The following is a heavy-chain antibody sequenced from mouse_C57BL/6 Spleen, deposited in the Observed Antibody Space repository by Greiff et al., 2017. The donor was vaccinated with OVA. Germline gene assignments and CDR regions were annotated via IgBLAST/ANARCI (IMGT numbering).Heavy chain of an antibody. D-gene: IGHD1-1*01. CDR1: GFSLTSYG. V-gene: IGHV2-6*01. CDR2: IWGVGST. Sequence: VQLQQSGPGLVAPSQSLSITCTVSGFSLTSYGVDWVRQSPGKGLEWLGVIWGVGSTNYNSARKSRLSISKDNSKSQVFLKMNSLQTDDTAMYYCASYYYGSSYGFAYWGQGTLVTVSA. CDR3: ASYYYGSSYGFAY. J-gene: IGHJ3*01.